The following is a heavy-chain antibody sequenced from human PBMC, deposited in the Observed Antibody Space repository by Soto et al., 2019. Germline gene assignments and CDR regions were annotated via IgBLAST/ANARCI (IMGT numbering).Heavy chain of an antibody. J-gene: IGHJ6*02. CDR2: IYYSGST. CDR1: GGSISSGDYY. V-gene: IGHV4-31*03. Sequence: SETLSLTCTVSGGSISSGDYYWSWIRQLPGKDLEWIAYIYYSGSTYYNPSLKSRVTISVDTSKNQFSLKMSSVTAADTAVYYCARELLGVKNYYYGMDVWGQGTTVTVS. CDR3: ARELLGVKNYYYGMDV. D-gene: IGHD3-3*02.